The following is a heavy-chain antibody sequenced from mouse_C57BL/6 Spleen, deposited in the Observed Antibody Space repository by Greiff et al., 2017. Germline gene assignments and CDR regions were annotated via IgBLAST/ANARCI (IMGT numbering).Heavy chain of an antibody. J-gene: IGHJ1*03. Sequence: QVQLQQSGPELVKPGASVKISCKASGYTFTDYYINWVKQRPGQGLEWIGWIFPGSGSTYYNEKFKGKATLTVDKSSSTAYMLLSSLTSEDSAVYFCARSSTMVTPYWYFDVWGTGTTVTVSS. V-gene: IGHV1-75*01. CDR1: GYTFTDYY. CDR2: IFPGSGST. D-gene: IGHD2-2*01. CDR3: ARSSTMVTPYWYFDV.